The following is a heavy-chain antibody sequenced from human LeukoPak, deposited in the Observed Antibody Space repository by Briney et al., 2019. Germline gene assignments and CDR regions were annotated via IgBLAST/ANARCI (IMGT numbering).Heavy chain of an antibody. Sequence: SETLSLTCAVYGGSFSGYYWSWIRQPPGKGLEWIGEINHSGSTNYNPSLKSRVTISVDTSKNQFSLKLSSVTAADTAVYYCARHFRDILTGFKGSDFDYWGQGTLVTVSS. D-gene: IGHD3-9*01. CDR2: INHSGST. CDR3: ARHFRDILTGFKGSDFDY. CDR1: GGSFSGYY. V-gene: IGHV4-34*01. J-gene: IGHJ4*02.